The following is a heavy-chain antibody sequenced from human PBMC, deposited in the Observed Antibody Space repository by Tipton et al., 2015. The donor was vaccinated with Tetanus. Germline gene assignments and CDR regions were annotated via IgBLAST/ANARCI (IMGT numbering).Heavy chain of an antibody. CDR3: ARRVKRWLVPEGY. J-gene: IGHJ4*02. D-gene: IGHD4-17*01. CDR1: GYTLTNYG. CDR2: DSGHSGNT. V-gene: IGHV1-18*01. Sequence: QSGPEVKKPGASAKVSCKASGYTLTNYGINWVRQAPGQGLEWMGWDSGHSGNTVSARKVQSRVTMTTDTSTNTAYLELRSLRSDDTAVYFCARRVKRWLVPEGYWGQGTQITVSS.